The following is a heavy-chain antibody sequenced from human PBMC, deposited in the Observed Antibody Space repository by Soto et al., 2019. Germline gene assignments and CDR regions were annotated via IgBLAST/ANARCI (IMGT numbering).Heavy chain of an antibody. D-gene: IGHD3-3*02. J-gene: IGHJ5*02. V-gene: IGHV3-30-3*01. CDR2: ISGDGSNE. CDR1: GFTFINYA. Sequence: QEQLVESGGGVVQPGRSLRLSCAASGFTFINYAMHWVRQAPGKGLEWVALISGDGSNEYYADSVKGRFTISRDNSRNTLYLQMNSLRADDTAVYYCGSHLSHLKSGWFDPWGQGTLVTVSS. CDR3: GSHLSHLKSGWFDP.